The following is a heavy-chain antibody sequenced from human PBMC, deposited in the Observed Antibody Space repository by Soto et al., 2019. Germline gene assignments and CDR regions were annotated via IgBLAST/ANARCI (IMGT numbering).Heavy chain of an antibody. CDR2: IYPSGYT. D-gene: IGHD1-26*01. CDR1: GASISDYY. V-gene: IGHV4-59*13. Sequence: QVQLQESGPGLVKPSATLSLTCNVSGASISDYYWSWIRQPPGQGLEWIGYIYPSGYTNYNPSRKRRVTTAAETSKKQYALKLRSVTAAEKAVYYCAGRVGSGYSDYWGQGTLVTVSS. J-gene: IGHJ4*02. CDR3: AGRVGSGYSDY.